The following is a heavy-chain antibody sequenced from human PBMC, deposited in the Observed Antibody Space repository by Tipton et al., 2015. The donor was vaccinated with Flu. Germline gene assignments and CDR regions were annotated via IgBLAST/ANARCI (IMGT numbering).Heavy chain of an antibody. J-gene: IGHJ5*02. CDR2: IYTTGRT. CDR3: ARDMGRGYGGWDS. V-gene: IGHV3-53*01. Sequence: SLRLSCAASGFTFSTYGMAWVRQAPGKGLEWVSVIYTTGRTKSADSVKDRFTISRDVSKNMVYLQMNSLRVDDTAIYYCARDMGRGYGGWDSWGQGTLVTVSS. D-gene: IGHD5-12*01. CDR1: GFTFSTYG.